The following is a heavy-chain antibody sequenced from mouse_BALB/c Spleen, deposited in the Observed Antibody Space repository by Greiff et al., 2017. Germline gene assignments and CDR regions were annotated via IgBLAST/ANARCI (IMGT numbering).Heavy chain of an antibody. D-gene: IGHD1-1*01. J-gene: IGHJ2*01. V-gene: IGHV6-6*02. CDR3: TTSPYCGSSWGFDD. CDR1: GFTFSNYW. Sequence: EVQGVESGGGLVQPGGSMKLSCVASGFTFSNYWMNWVRQSPEKGLEWVAEIRLESNNYATHYAESGKGRLTISRNDSKSSVYLQMINLRAEDTGIYYCTTSPYCGSSWGFDDWGQGTTLTVSS. CDR2: IRLESNNYAT.